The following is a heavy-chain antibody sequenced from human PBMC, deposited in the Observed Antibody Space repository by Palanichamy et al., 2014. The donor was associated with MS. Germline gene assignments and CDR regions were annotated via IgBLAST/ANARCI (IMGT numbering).Heavy chain of an antibody. CDR1: GGSISSGDYY. J-gene: IGHJ5*02. V-gene: IGHV4-30-4*01. D-gene: IGHD2-15*01. Sequence: QVQLQESGPGLVKPSQTLSLTCTVSGGSISSGDYYWTWIRQPPGKGLEWIGYIYYSGSAYYNPSLKSRVSISIDTSMNLFSLQLSSVTAADTAVYYCARQFCSGGSCAFMSPVSWGQGTLVTVSS. CDR3: ARQFCSGGSCAFMSPVS. CDR2: IYYSGSA.